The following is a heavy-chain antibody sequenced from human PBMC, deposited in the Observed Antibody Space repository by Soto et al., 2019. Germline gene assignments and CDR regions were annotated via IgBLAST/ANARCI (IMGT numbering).Heavy chain of an antibody. CDR2: IYYSGST. J-gene: IGHJ6*02. D-gene: IGHD3-10*01. CDR1: GGSISSGDYY. CDR3: ARDTTPYGSGSYTGKYYYYGMDV. Sequence: SETLSLTCTVSGGSISSGDYYWSWIRQPPGKGLEWIGYIYYSGSTYYNPSLKSRVTISVDTSKNQFSLKLCSVTAADTAVYYCARDTTPYGSGSYTGKYYYYGMDVWGQGTTVTVSS. V-gene: IGHV4-30-4*01.